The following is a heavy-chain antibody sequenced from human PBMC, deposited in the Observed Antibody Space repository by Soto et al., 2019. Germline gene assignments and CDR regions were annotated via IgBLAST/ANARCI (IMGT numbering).Heavy chain of an antibody. CDR1: GFTFSSYA. Sequence: EVPLLESGGGLVQPGGSLRLSCAASGFTFSSYAMSWVRQAPGKGLEWVSAISGSGGSTYYADSVKGRFTISRDNSKNTLYLQMNSLRAEDTAVYYCAKDPVYDYVWGSYRYCYFDYWGQGTLVTVSS. D-gene: IGHD3-16*02. CDR2: ISGSGGST. CDR3: AKDPVYDYVWGSYRYCYFDY. V-gene: IGHV3-23*01. J-gene: IGHJ4*02.